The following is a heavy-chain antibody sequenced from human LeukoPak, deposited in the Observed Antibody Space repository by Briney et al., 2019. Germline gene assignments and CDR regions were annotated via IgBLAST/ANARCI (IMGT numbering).Heavy chain of an antibody. CDR1: GYTFTGYY. J-gene: IGHJ5*02. Sequence: GASVKVSCKASGYTFTGYYMHWVRQAPGQGLEWMGWINPNSGGTNYAQKFQGRVTMTRDTSISTAYMELSRLRSDDTAMYYCARDRRITIFGVATNWFDPWGQGTLVTVSS. CDR2: INPNSGGT. CDR3: ARDRRITIFGVATNWFDP. V-gene: IGHV1-2*02. D-gene: IGHD3-3*01.